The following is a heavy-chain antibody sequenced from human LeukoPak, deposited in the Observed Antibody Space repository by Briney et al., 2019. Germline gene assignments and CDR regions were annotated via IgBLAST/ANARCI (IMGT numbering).Heavy chain of an antibody. J-gene: IGHJ4*02. D-gene: IGHD6-13*01. V-gene: IGHV1-3*01. CDR1: GYTFTSYA. Sequence: ASVKVSCKASGYTFTSYAMHWVRQAPGQRLEWMGWINAGNGNTKYSQKFQGRVTMTRNTSISTAYMELSSLRSEDTAVYYCARKKQQLAKGDGYYFDYWGQGTLVTISS. CDR3: ARKKQQLAKGDGYYFDY. CDR2: INAGNGNT.